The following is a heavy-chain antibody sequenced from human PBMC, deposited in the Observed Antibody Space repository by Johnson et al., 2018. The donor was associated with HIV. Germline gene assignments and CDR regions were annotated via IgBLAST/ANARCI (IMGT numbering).Heavy chain of an antibody. D-gene: IGHD3-16*01. J-gene: IGHJ3*02. Sequence: MQLVESGGGLVQPGGSLRLSCAASGFTFDDYGMSWVRQAPGKGLEWVSGINWNGGSTGYADSVKGRFTISRDNAKNSLYLQMNSLRAEDTALYYCARGRLGDPFPGAFDIWGQGTMVTVSS. CDR2: INWNGGST. V-gene: IGHV3-20*04. CDR3: ARGRLGDPFPGAFDI. CDR1: GFTFDDYG.